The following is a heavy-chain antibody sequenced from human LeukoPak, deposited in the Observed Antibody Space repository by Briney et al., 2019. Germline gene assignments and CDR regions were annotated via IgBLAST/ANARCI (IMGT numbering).Heavy chain of an antibody. J-gene: IGHJ4*02. V-gene: IGHV4-34*01. CDR3: ARGRGPVFDY. Sequence: PSETLSLTCAVYGGSFSGYYWSWIRQPPGKGLEWIGEINHSGSTNYNPSLKSRVTISVDTSKNQFSLKLSSVTAADTAVYYCARGRGPVFDYWGQGTLVTVSS. CDR1: GGSFSGYY. CDR2: INHSGST.